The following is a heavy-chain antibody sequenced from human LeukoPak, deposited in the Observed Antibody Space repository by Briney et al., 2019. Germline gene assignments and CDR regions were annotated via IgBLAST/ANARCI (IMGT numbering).Heavy chain of an antibody. D-gene: IGHD3-10*01. V-gene: IGHV4-59*01. CDR3: GRGSITMVRGTHYYYYGMDV. CDR1: GGSFSNAC. J-gene: IGHJ6*02. CDR2: TYYSGST. Sequence: SETLTLTCTVSGGSFSNACWSWIRQPPGKGLEWIGYTYYSGSTNYNPSLKSRVTISVDTSKNHFSLKLSSVTAADTAVYYCGRGSITMVRGTHYYYYGMDVWGQGTTVTVSS.